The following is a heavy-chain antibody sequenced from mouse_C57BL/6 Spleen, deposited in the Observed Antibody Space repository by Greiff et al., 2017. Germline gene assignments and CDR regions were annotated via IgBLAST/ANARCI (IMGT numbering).Heavy chain of an antibody. Sequence: QVQLQQPGAELVMPGASVKLSCKASGYTFTSYWMHWVKQRPGQGLEWIGEIDPSDSYTNYNQKFKGKSTLTVDKSSSTAYMQLSSLTSEDSAVYYCARKGLYYGNPYYAMDYWGQGTSVTVSS. CDR2: IDPSDSYT. D-gene: IGHD2-1*01. CDR1: GYTFTSYW. J-gene: IGHJ4*01. CDR3: ARKGLYYGNPYYAMDY. V-gene: IGHV1-69*01.